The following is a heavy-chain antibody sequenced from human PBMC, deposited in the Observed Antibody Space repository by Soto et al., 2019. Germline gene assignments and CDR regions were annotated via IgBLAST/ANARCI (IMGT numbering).Heavy chain of an antibody. D-gene: IGHD2-2*01. CDR2: IYYSGST. Sequence: PSETLSLTCTVSGGSISSYYWNWIRQPPGKGLEWIGYIYYSGSTNYNPSLKSRVTISVDTSKNQFSLKLSSVTAADTAVYYCARSLGYCSSTSCSYLFDYWGQGTLVTVSS. CDR1: GGSISSYY. J-gene: IGHJ4*02. V-gene: IGHV4-59*08. CDR3: ARSLGYCSSTSCSYLFDY.